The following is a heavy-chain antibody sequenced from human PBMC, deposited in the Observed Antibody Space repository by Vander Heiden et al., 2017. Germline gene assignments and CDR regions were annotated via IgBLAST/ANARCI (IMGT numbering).Heavy chain of an antibody. CDR2: IIPRFASA. V-gene: IGHV1-69*01. CDR3: ERQKRFLGPVDS. J-gene: IGHJ4*02. Sequence: QVHLVHSGAEVKEPASSLELSSTASGVPFSNYTISWGRQAPGQGLEWMGGIIPRFASATYPQKFQGRVTITADESTTTAYMELSSLRSEDSALYFCERQKRFLGPVDSWGQGTLVTVSS. CDR1: GVPFSNYT. D-gene: IGHD3-3*01.